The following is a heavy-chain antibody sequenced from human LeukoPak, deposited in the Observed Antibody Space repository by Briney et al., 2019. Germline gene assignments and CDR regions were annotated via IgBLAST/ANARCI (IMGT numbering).Heavy chain of an antibody. CDR2: INPNSGGT. Sequence: ASVKVSCKASGGTFSSYAISWVRQAPGQGLEWMGWINPNSGGTNYAQKFQGWVTMTRDTSISTAYMELSRLRSDNTAVYYCARGDPSLDFYYYGMDVWGQGTTVTVSS. J-gene: IGHJ6*02. CDR1: GGTFSSYA. CDR3: ARGDPSLDFYYYGMDV. D-gene: IGHD2-21*02. V-gene: IGHV1-2*04.